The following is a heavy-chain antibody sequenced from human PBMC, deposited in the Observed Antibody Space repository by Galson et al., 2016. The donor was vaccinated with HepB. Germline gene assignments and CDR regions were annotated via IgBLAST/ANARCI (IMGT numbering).Heavy chain of an antibody. CDR3: AREARSRWYGMDV. D-gene: IGHD6-13*01. V-gene: IGHV1-18*01. CDR2: ISGNNGNT. Sequence: SVKVSCKASGYTFANYGFSWVRQAPGQGPEWMGWISGNNGNTYYVEKFQGRVTMTTDTSTRTVYMELRSLRSDDTAVYYCAREARSRWYGMDVWGQGTTVTVYS. J-gene: IGHJ6*02. CDR1: GYTFANYG.